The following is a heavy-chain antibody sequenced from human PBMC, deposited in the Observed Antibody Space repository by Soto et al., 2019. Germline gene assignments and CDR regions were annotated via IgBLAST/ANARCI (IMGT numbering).Heavy chain of an antibody. D-gene: IGHD3-9*01. Sequence: QITLKESGPTLVKPTQTLTLTCTFSGFSLSTSGVGVGWIRQPPGKALEWLALIYWDDDKRYSPSLKSRLTITKDTSKNQVVLTMTNMDPVDTATYYCAHSEGLRYFDWFHIDYWGQGTLVTVSS. CDR3: AHSEGLRYFDWFHIDY. CDR2: IYWDDDK. V-gene: IGHV2-5*02. CDR1: GFSLSTSGVG. J-gene: IGHJ4*02.